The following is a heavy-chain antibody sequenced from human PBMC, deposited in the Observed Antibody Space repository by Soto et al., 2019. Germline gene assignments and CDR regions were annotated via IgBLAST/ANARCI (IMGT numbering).Heavy chain of an antibody. CDR1: GGTFSSYA. CDR2: IIPIFGTA. D-gene: IGHD2-15*01. V-gene: IGHV1-69*13. J-gene: IGHJ6*01. Sequence: GSSVKVSCKASGGTFSSYAISRVRQAPGQGLEWMGGIIPIFGTANYAQKFQGRVTITADESTSTAYMELSSLRSEDTAVYYCAXXXVVVAATGEDYYYYGMDVWGQGTTVTVSS. CDR3: AXXXVVVAATGEDYYYYGMDV.